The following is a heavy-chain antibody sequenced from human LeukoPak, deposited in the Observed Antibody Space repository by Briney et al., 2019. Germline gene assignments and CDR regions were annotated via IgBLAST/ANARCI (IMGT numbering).Heavy chain of an antibody. J-gene: IGHJ4*02. V-gene: IGHV3-48*01. CDR2: ISSGSGNI. Sequence: GGSLRLSCAASGFTLSSYSMSWVRQAPGKGLEWVSYISSGSGNIKYADSVKGRFTVSRDNAKNTLYLQMNSLRAEDTAVYYCARGKTYDSSGYMDYWGQGTLVTVSS. CDR3: ARGKTYDSSGYMDY. CDR1: GFTLSSYS. D-gene: IGHD3-22*01.